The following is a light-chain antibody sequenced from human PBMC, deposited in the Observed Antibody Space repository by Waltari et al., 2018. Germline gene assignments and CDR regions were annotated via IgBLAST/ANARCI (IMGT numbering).Light chain of an antibody. CDR1: NIGTYS. V-gene: IGLV3-21*04. J-gene: IGLJ1*01. CDR3: HVWHPDVDPGV. Sequence: SYMLTQPPSVSVAPGEPARITCGGDNIGTYSVHWYQQKPGKAPMLVIFYDRDRPSGIPERFSGSNSGNTATLTISRVEAGDEAKYYCHVWHPDVDPGVFGPGSDVTV. CDR2: YDR.